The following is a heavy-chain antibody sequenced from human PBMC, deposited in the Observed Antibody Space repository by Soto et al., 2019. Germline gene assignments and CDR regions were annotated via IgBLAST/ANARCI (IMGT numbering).Heavy chain of an antibody. CDR3: AREHDHGHFDY. CDR1: GYTLTSYG. D-gene: IGHD3-3*01. J-gene: IGHJ4*02. CDR2: ISAYNGNT. V-gene: IGHV1-18*01. Sequence: ASVKGSCKASGYTLTSYGISWVRQAPGQGLEWMGWISAYNGNTNYAQKLQGRVTMTTDTSTSTAYMELRSLRSDDTAVYYCAREHDHGHFDYWGQGTLVTVSS.